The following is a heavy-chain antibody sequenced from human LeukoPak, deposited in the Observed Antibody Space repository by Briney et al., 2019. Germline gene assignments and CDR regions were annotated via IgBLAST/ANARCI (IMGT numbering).Heavy chain of an antibody. CDR1: GGSISGYY. J-gene: IGHJ4*02. Sequence: SETLSLTCTVSGGSISGYYRSWIRQPPGKGLEWIGYIYYSGSTNYNPSLKSRVTILVDTSKNQFSLKLSSVTAADTAVYYCARHHYYGSGSYYNGFDYWGQGTLVTVSS. CDR3: ARHHYYGSGSYYNGFDY. V-gene: IGHV4-59*08. CDR2: IYYSGST. D-gene: IGHD3-10*01.